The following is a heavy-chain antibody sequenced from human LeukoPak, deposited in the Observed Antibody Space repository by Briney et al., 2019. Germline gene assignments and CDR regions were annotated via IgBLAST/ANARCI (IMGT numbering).Heavy chain of an antibody. V-gene: IGHV7-4-1*02. CDR2: INMNTGNP. CDR1: GYTFSSHT. Sequence: GASVKVSCKASGYTFSSHTINWVRQAPGQGLEWMGWINMNTGNPTYAQGFAGRFVFSLDTSASTVYTQIISLKAEDTAVYYCARDRAFVHFDYWGQGTLVTVSS. CDR3: ARDRAFVHFDY. J-gene: IGHJ4*02. D-gene: IGHD1-26*01.